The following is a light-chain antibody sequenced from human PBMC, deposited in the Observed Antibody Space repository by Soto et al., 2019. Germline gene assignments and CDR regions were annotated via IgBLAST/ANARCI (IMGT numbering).Light chain of an antibody. V-gene: IGKV1-39*01. CDR2: AAS. J-gene: IGKJ3*01. CDR1: QSINNC. Sequence: DIQMTQSPSSLSASVGDRVTITCRASQSINNCLNWYQQKPGKAPNLLIYAASSLQSGVPSRFSGSGSGTHFTLTISSLQPEYFATYYCQQGFNTPNTFGPGTKVDIK. CDR3: QQGFNTPNT.